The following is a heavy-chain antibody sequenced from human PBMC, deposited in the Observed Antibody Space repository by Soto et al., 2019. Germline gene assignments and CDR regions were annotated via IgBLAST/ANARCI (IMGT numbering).Heavy chain of an antibody. CDR1: GGSLSSYY. V-gene: IGHV4-34*01. CDR3: ARGLRAYYYDSSGYYYNWFDP. J-gene: IGHJ5*02. D-gene: IGHD3-22*01. CDR2: INHSGST. Sequence: PSETLSLTCSVSGGSLSSYYLSWIRQPPGEGLEWIGEINHSGSTNYNPSPKSRVTISVDTSKNQFSLKLSSVTAADTAVYYCARGLRAYYYDSSGYYYNWFDPWGQGTLVTVSS.